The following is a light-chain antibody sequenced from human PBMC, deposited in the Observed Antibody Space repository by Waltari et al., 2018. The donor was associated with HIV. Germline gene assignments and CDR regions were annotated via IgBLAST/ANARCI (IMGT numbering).Light chain of an antibody. CDR3: CSYARSSTRI. Sequence: QSALTQPASVSGTHGQSITISCTGTSRYLGSYNLVSWYQQHPGKAPQLLIYEFSKRPRKGSKRSPGAKSGNKAPLTISGLQAEDEADYYCCSYARSSTRIFGGGTKLTV. CDR1: SRYLGSYNL. CDR2: EFS. V-gene: IGLV2-23*02. J-gene: IGLJ2*01.